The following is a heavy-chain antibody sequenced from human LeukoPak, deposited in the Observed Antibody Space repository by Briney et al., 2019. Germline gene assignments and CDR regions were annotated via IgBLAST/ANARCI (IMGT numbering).Heavy chain of an antibody. Sequence: GGSLRLSCAASGFTFSSYGMHWVRQAPGKGLEWVAVIWYDGSNKYYADSVKGRFTISRDNSKNTLYLLMNSLRAEDTAVYYCAKIPLDSSDLDYWGQGTLVTVSS. CDR3: AKIPLDSSDLDY. J-gene: IGHJ4*02. CDR1: GFTFSSYG. D-gene: IGHD6-19*01. CDR2: IWYDGSNK. V-gene: IGHV3-33*06.